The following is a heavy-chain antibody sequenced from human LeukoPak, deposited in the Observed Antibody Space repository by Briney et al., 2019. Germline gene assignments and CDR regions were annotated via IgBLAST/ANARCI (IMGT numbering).Heavy chain of an antibody. V-gene: IGHV1-24*01. D-gene: IGHD5-18*01. Sequence: ASVKVSCKVSGYTLTELSMHWVRQAPGKGLEWMGGFDPEDGETIYAQKSQGRVTMTEDTSTDTAYMELSSLRSEDTAVYYCATAPVDTAGMYNWFDPWGQGTLVTVSS. CDR2: FDPEDGET. CDR3: ATAPVDTAGMYNWFDP. J-gene: IGHJ5*02. CDR1: GYTLTELS.